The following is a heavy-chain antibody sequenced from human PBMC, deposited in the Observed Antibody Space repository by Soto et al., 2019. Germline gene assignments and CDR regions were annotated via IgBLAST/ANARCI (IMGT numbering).Heavy chain of an antibody. V-gene: IGHV3-33*01. CDR2: IWYDGSNK. Sequence: GGSLRLSCAASGFTFSSYGMHWVRQAPGKGLEWVAVIWYDGSNKYYADSVKGRFTISRDNSKNTLYLQMNSLRAEDTAVYYCARDSRRGYSYGLTVYWGQGTLVTVSS. J-gene: IGHJ4*02. CDR3: ARDSRRGYSYGLTVY. CDR1: GFTFSSYG. D-gene: IGHD5-18*01.